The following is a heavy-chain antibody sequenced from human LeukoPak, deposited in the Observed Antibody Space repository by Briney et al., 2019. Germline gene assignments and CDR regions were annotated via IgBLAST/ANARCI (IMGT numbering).Heavy chain of an antibody. CDR3: ARLLDYYDSSGHNYFDY. CDR1: GGSFSGYY. D-gene: IGHD3-22*01. J-gene: IGHJ4*02. Sequence: SETLSVTCAVYGGSFSGYYWSWIRQPAGKGLEWIGRIYTSGSTNYNPSLKSRVTMSVDTSKNQFSLKLSSVTAADTAVYYCARLLDYYDSSGHNYFDYWGQGTLVTVSS. CDR2: IYTSGST. V-gene: IGHV4-59*10.